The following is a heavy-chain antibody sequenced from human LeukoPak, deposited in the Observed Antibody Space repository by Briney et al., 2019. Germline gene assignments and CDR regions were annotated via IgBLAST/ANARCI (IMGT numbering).Heavy chain of an antibody. Sequence: GESLKISCKCSGYSFTSYWIGWVRQMPGKGLEWMGIIYPGDSETRYSPSFQGQVTISADKSISTAYLRWSSLKASDTAMYYCASPSGSSSDDAFDIWGQGTMVTVSS. CDR1: GYSFTSYW. J-gene: IGHJ3*02. CDR2: IYPGDSET. CDR3: ASPSGSSSDDAFDI. V-gene: IGHV5-51*01. D-gene: IGHD1-26*01.